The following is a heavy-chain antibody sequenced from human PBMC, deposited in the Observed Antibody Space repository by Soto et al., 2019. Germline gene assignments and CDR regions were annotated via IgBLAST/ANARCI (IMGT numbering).Heavy chain of an antibody. CDR1: GYTFTSYY. CDR2: INPSGGST. V-gene: IGHV1-46*01. J-gene: IGHJ6*02. CDR3: ARFHKEIXEWSTPLSYYYYYGMDV. D-gene: IGHD3-3*01. Sequence: GASVKVSCKASGYTFTSYYMHWVRQAPGQGLEWMGIINPSGGSTSYAQKFQGRVTMTRDTSTSTVYMELSSLRSEDTAVYYCARFHKEIXEWSTPLSYYYYYGMDVWGQGTTVTVSS.